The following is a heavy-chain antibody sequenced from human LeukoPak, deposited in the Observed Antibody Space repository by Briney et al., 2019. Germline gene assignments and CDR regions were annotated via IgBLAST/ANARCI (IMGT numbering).Heavy chain of an antibody. CDR2: ISDSGSTI. Sequence: GGSLRLSCAASGFTFSDYYMSWIRQAPGKGLEWVSYISDSGSTIYYADSVKGRFTISRDNAKNSVYLQMNSLRAEDTAVYYCARDSLGDYDSSGYYDNWGQGTRVTVSS. J-gene: IGHJ4*02. CDR1: GFTFSDYY. D-gene: IGHD3-22*01. CDR3: ARDSLGDYDSSGYYDN. V-gene: IGHV3-11*01.